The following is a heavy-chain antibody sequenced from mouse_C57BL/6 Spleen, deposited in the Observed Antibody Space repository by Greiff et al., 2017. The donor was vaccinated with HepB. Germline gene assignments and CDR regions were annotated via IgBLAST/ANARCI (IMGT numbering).Heavy chain of an antibody. CDR2: IRSKSNNYAT. D-gene: IGHD2-3*01. CDR3: VRPALYDGYYGGFAY. CDR1: GFSFNTYA. Sequence: EVKLMESGGGLVQPKGSLKLSCAASGFSFNTYAMNWVRQAPGKGLEWVARIRSKSNNYATYYADSVKDRFTISRDDSESMLYLQMNNLKTEDTAMYYCVRPALYDGYYGGFAYWGQGTLVTVSA. J-gene: IGHJ3*01. V-gene: IGHV10-1*01.